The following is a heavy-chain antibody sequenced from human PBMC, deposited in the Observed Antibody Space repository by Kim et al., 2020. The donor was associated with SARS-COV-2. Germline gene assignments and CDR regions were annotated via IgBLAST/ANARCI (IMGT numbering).Heavy chain of an antibody. CDR2: IKQDGSEK. CDR3: ARAGRSGGLDS. Sequence: GGSLRLSCAASGFILNNYYMTWVRQAPGKGLEWVANIKQDGSEKYNVGSVQGRFTISTDNTKTSLYLDMDYLRADDTAVYYCARAGRSGGLDSWGQGTLVTVSS. CDR1: GFILNNYY. D-gene: IGHD3-10*01. V-gene: IGHV3-7*03. J-gene: IGHJ4*02.